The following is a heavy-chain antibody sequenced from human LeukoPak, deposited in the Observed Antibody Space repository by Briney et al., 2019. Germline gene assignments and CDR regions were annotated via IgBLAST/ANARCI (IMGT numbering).Heavy chain of an antibody. Sequence: ASVKVSCKASGYTFTSYGISWVRQAPGQGLEWMGWISVYNGNTNYAQKLQGRVTMTTDTSTSTAYMELRSLRSDDTAVYYCARGRARVYDSSGYPDYWGQGTLVTVSS. D-gene: IGHD3-22*01. CDR3: ARGRARVYDSSGYPDY. CDR2: ISVYNGNT. V-gene: IGHV1-18*01. CDR1: GYTFTSYG. J-gene: IGHJ4*02.